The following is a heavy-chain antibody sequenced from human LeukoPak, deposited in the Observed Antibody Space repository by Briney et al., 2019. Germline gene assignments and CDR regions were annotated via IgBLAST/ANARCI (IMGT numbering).Heavy chain of an antibody. J-gene: IGHJ6*02. V-gene: IGHV3-30-3*01. D-gene: IGHD7-27*01. CDR1: GFTFSSYA. Sequence: GGSLRLSCAASGFTFSSYAMHWVRQAPGKGLEWVAVISYDGSNKYYADSVKGRFTISRDNSKNTLYQQMNSLRAEDTAVYYCARDPLTGDYYYGMDVWGQGTTVTVSS. CDR2: ISYDGSNK. CDR3: ARDPLTGDYYYGMDV.